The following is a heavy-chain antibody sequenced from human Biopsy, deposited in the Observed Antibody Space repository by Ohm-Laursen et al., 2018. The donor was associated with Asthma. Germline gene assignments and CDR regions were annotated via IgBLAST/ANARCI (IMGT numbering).Heavy chain of an antibody. CDR3: AREGITGTTAWFDP. Sequence: ASVKVSCKASGYTFTGYYMHWVRQAPGQGLEWMGRINPNSGGTNYAQKFQGRVTMTRDTSISTAYMELSRPRSDDTAVYYCAREGITGTTAWFDPWGQGTLVTVSS. V-gene: IGHV1-2*06. D-gene: IGHD1-7*01. CDR2: INPNSGGT. J-gene: IGHJ5*02. CDR1: GYTFTGYY.